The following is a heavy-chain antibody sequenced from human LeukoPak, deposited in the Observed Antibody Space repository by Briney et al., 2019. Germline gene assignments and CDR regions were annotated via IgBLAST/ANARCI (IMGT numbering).Heavy chain of an antibody. J-gene: IGHJ5*02. V-gene: IGHV3-30*02. CDR3: AKDRTVVATAYGGWFDP. D-gene: IGHD2-15*01. CDR1: GITFSTSG. Sequence: GGSLRLSCAASGITFSTSGMHWVRQAPGRGLEWVAFMRHDGSNEKYADSVKGRFTISRDNSKNTLYLQMNSLIVEDTAVYYCAKDRTVVATAYGGWFDPWGQGTLVTVSS. CDR2: MRHDGSNE.